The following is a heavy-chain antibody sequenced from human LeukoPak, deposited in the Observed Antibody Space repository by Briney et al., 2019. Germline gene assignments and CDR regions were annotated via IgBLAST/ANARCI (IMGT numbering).Heavy chain of an antibody. Sequence: ASVKVSCKASGYTFTSYDINWVRQATGQGLEWMGWTNPNSGNTGYAQKFQGRVTMTRNTSISTAYMELSSLRSEDTAVYYCARSPFPDYDFWSGYYYYYGMDVWGQGTTVTVSS. J-gene: IGHJ6*02. V-gene: IGHV1-8*01. D-gene: IGHD3-3*01. CDR3: ARSPFPDYDFWSGYYYYYGMDV. CDR1: GYTFTSYD. CDR2: TNPNSGNT.